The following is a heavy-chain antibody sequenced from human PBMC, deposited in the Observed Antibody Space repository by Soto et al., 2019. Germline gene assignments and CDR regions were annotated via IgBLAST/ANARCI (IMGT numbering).Heavy chain of an antibody. Sequence: EVQLVESGGGLVKPGGSLRLSCAASGFTFSSYSMNWVRQAPGKGLEWVSSISSSSSYIYYADSVKGRFTISRDNAKNSLYLQMNSPRAEDTAVYYCAREVALGEFDPWGQGTLVTVSS. CDR3: AREVALGEFDP. J-gene: IGHJ5*02. CDR1: GFTFSSYS. CDR2: ISSSSSYI. D-gene: IGHD2-21*01. V-gene: IGHV3-21*01.